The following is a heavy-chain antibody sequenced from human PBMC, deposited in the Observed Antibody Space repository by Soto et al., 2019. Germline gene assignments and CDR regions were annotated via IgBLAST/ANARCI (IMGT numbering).Heavy chain of an antibody. V-gene: IGHV1-18*01. CDR1: GYTFTNFG. D-gene: IGHD3-3*01. CDR3: ARGGTPIHY. CDR2: ISAYNGTT. Sequence: QVQLVQSGAEVKKPGASVKVSCKASGYTFTNFGISWVRQAPGQGLEWMGWISAYNGTTNDAQKFQGRVTMTTDTSPSTACMGLRSLRFDDTAVYHCARGGTPIHYWGQGTLVTVSS. J-gene: IGHJ4*02.